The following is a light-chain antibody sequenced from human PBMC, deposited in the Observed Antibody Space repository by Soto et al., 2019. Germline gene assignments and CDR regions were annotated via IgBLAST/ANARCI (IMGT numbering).Light chain of an antibody. CDR1: SSDIGGYNY. V-gene: IGLV2-8*01. J-gene: IGLJ3*02. Sequence: QSALTQPPSASGSPGQSVTISCTGSSSDIGGYNYVSWYQQHPGKAPKLMIYEVSKRPSGVPERFSGSKSGNTASLTVSGLQAEDEADYCCQSYDSSNLWVFGGGTKLTVL. CDR2: EVS. CDR3: QSYDSSNLWV.